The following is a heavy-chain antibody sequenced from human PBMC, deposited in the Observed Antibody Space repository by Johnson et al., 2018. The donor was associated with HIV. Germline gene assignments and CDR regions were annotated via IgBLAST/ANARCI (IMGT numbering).Heavy chain of an antibody. D-gene: IGHD3-22*01. CDR1: GFTFDDYA. Sequence: VQLVESGGGLVQPGRSLRLSCAASGFTFDDYAMHWVRQAPGKGLEWVSGISWNSGSIGYADSVKGRFTISRDNAKNSLYLQMNSLRAEDTALYYCARDRRHYSDSSGYPDSDAFDIWGQGTMVTVSS. CDR2: ISWNSGSI. V-gene: IGHV3-9*01. J-gene: IGHJ3*02. CDR3: ARDRRHYSDSSGYPDSDAFDI.